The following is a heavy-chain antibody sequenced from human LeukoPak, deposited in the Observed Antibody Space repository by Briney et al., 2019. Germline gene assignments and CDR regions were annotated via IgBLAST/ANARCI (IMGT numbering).Heavy chain of an antibody. CDR1: GYTFTGYY. D-gene: IGHD3-10*01. CDR2: INPNSGGT. Sequence: ASVKVSCKASGYTFTGYYMHWVRQAPGQGLEWMGWINPNSGGTNYAQKFQGRVTMTRDTSISTAYMELSRPRSDDTAVYYCARDPDGSYYFDYWGQGTLVTVSS. V-gene: IGHV1-2*02. J-gene: IGHJ4*02. CDR3: ARDPDGSYYFDY.